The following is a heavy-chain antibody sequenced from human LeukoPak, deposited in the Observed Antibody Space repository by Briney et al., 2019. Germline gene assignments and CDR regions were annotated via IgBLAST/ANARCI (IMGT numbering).Heavy chain of an antibody. Sequence: QPGRSLRLSCAASGFTFSNYGMHWVRQAPGKGLEWVAVIWDDGGNEYYADSVKGRFTIFRDNSKNTLYLQMNSLRADDTAVYFCAKAVSHSYFDYWGQGTLVTVSA. V-gene: IGHV3-33*06. D-gene: IGHD6-19*01. J-gene: IGHJ4*02. CDR2: IWDDGGNE. CDR3: AKAVSHSYFDY. CDR1: GFTFSNYG.